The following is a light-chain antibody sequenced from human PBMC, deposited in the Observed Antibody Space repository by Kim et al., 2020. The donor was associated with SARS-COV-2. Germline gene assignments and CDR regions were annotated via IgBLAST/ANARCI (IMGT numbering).Light chain of an antibody. CDR1: TSNIGSHS. V-gene: IGLV1-44*01. Sequence: QTVIISSSGSTSNIGSHSVTWYQQLPGTAPKLLIYNSDRRPSGVPDRFTGSKSGTSASLAISGLQSHDEAEYFCAAWDDSLNGYVFGTGTKVTVL. J-gene: IGLJ1*01. CDR2: NSD. CDR3: AAWDDSLNGYV.